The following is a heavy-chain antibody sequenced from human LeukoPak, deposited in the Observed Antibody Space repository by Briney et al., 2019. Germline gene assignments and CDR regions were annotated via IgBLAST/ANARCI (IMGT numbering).Heavy chain of an antibody. J-gene: IGHJ5*02. CDR2: IYSGGST. V-gene: IGHV3-53*01. Sequence: GGSLRLSCAASGFTVSSNYMSWVRQAPGKGLEWVSVIYSGGSTYYADSVKGRFTISRDNSKNTLYLQMNSLRAEDTAVYYCARSNYGGHSGVWFDPWGQGTLVTVSS. D-gene: IGHD4-23*01. CDR1: GFTVSSNY. CDR3: ARSNYGGHSGVWFDP.